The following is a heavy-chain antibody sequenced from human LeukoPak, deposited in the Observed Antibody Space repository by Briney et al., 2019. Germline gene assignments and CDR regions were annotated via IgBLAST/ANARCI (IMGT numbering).Heavy chain of an antibody. CDR1: GFTFSSYG. CDR2: IWYDGSNK. J-gene: IGHJ3*02. CDR3: ATKLYDYVWGSYRSKDDAFDI. Sequence: GRSLRLSCAASGFTFSSYGMHWVRQAPGKGLEWVAVIWYDGSNKYYADSVKGRFTISRDKSKNTLYLQMNSLRAEDTAVYYCATKLYDYVWGSYRSKDDAFDIWGQGTMVTVSS. D-gene: IGHD3-16*02. V-gene: IGHV3-33*01.